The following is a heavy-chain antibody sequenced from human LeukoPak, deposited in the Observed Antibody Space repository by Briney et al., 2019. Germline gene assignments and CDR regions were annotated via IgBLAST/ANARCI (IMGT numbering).Heavy chain of an antibody. V-gene: IGHV3-74*01. J-gene: IGHJ4*02. Sequence: GGSLRLSCAASGFTFRNYWMHWIRQAAGKGQVWVSRINPDGSSPYYADSVMGRFTISRDNARNILYLQMNSLSVEDTAIYYCVRGTNDWTGIDYWGQGILVTVSS. D-gene: IGHD2-8*01. CDR2: INPDGSSP. CDR1: GFTFRNYW. CDR3: VRGTNDWTGIDY.